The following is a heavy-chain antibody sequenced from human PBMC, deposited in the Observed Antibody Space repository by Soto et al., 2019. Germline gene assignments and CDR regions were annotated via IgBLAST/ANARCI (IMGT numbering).Heavy chain of an antibody. CDR2: IYYSGST. Sequence: PSETLSLTCTVSGGSIGLYYWIWMRQPPGKGLEWIGYIYYSGSTNYNPSLKSRVSMSVDTSRKQISLKLTSVTAADTAVYFCARSAGGGTDDSWGQGTLVTVSS. V-gene: IGHV4-59*01. CDR3: ARSAGGGTDDS. J-gene: IGHJ4*02. CDR1: GGSIGLYY. D-gene: IGHD1-7*01.